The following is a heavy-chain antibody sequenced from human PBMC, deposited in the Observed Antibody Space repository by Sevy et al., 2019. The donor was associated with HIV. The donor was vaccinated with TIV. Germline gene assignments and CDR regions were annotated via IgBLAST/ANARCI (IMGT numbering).Heavy chain of an antibody. D-gene: IGHD5-12*01. CDR3: ARELIRRDGYKGGNAFDI. CDR2: IIPIFGTA. CDR1: GGTFSSYA. J-gene: IGHJ3*02. V-gene: IGHV1-69*06. Sequence: ASVKVSCKASGGTFSSYAISWVRQAPGQGLEWMGGIIPIFGTANYAQKFQGRVTITADKSTSTAYMELSSLRSEDTAVYYCARELIRRDGYKGGNAFDIWGQWTMVTVSS.